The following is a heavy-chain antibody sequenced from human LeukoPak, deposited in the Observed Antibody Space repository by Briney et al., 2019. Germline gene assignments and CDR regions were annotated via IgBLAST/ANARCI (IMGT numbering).Heavy chain of an antibody. V-gene: IGHV4-61*01. J-gene: IGHJ4*02. D-gene: IGHD6-19*01. CDR1: GGSVSSGSYY. CDR3: ARGQWSLYYFDY. Sequence: SETLSLTCTVSGGSVSSGSYYWIWIRQPPGKGLEWIGYIYYSGSTNYNPSLKSRVTISVDTSKNQFSLKLSSVTAADTAVYYCARGQWSLYYFDYWGQGTLVTVSS. CDR2: IYYSGST.